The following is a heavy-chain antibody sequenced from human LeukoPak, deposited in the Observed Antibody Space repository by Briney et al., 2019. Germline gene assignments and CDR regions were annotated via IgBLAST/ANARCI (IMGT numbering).Heavy chain of an antibody. D-gene: IGHD3-22*01. CDR1: GYTFTYYY. CDR3: ARSTSTGYYDY. V-gene: IGHV1-2*02. J-gene: IGHJ4*02. CDR2: INANSGGT. Sequence: ASVKVSCKASGYTFTYYYIHWVRQAPGQGLEWMGWINANSGGTKYAQKFQDRVTMTRDTSISTAYMELSRLRSDDTAVYYCARSTSTGYYDYWGQGTLVTVSS.